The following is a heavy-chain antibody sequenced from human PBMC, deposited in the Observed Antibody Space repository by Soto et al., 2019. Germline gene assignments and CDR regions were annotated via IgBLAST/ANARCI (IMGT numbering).Heavy chain of an antibody. Sequence: QLRLVESGGGVVQPGGSLRLSCAASGFTFTTYAMHWVRQTPGKGLEWVALITPDESYIVYADSVKGRFTISRDNSKNTLSLQMNSLTTEDTAVYFCARDRADDVGIMFDFWGQGILVTVSS. CDR2: ITPDESYI. CDR3: ARDRADDVGIMFDF. CDR1: GFTFTTYA. D-gene: IGHD3-16*01. J-gene: IGHJ4*02. V-gene: IGHV3-30*04.